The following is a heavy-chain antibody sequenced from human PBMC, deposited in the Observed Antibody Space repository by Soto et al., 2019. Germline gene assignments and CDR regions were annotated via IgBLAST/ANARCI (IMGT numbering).Heavy chain of an antibody. CDR1: GFTFNIYG. CDR2: ISYDGSNQ. CDR3: AKAQASGQGSFDS. J-gene: IGHJ4*02. Sequence: HPGGSLRLSCAASGFTFNIYGMHWVRQAPDKGLEWVALISYDGSNQHYADSVKGRFTISRDNSKNTLFLQMNSLRADDTAVYYCAKAQASGQGSFDSWGQGTLVTISS. V-gene: IGHV3-30*18.